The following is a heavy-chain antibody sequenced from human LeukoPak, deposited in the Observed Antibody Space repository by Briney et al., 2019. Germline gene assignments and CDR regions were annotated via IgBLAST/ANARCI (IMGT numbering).Heavy chain of an antibody. Sequence: GASVQVSCKASGHTFTSHDINWVRQATGLGLDGLGWMSPKSGNTGYAQKFQGRVTMTRDTSISTAYMELSSLRFDDTAVYFCTREEDCADGICYEDWGQGTLVTVSS. J-gene: IGHJ4*02. V-gene: IGHV1-8*01. D-gene: IGHD2-8*01. CDR3: TREEDCADGICYED. CDR1: GHTFTSHD. CDR2: MSPKSGNT.